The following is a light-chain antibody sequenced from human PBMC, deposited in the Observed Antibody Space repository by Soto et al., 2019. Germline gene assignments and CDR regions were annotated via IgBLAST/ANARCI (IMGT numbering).Light chain of an antibody. CDR2: NNY. J-gene: IGLJ3*02. CDR3: QSYDSSLATML. CDR1: NSNIGAGFA. Sequence: QSVLTQPPSVSGAPGQRLTISCSGSNSNIGAGFAVHWYQQLPGKPPKLLISNNYNRPSGVPERFSGSRSGTSHSLAITGVQPEDEADYYCQSYDSSLATMLFGGGTKLTVL. V-gene: IGLV1-40*01.